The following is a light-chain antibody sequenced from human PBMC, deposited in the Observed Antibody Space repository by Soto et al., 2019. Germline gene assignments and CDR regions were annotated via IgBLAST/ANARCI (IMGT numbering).Light chain of an antibody. J-gene: IGKJ2*01. V-gene: IGKV1-39*01. Sequence: DMQISHSRSTLSAYVIYRVSSTGRASHYISMWLAWYQQRPGKAPSLLIYSATNLYSGVPSRFSGSDAVTDFTLTISSLQPEDFATYFCQQSYSIPHTFGQGTKVDIK. CDR3: QQSYSIPHT. CDR1: HYISMW. CDR2: SAT.